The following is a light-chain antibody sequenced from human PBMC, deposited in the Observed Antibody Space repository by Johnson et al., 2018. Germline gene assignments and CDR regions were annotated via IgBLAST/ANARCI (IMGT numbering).Light chain of an antibody. Sequence: QSVLTQPPSVSAAPGQKVTISCSGSSSNIGNNYVSWYQQLPGTAPKLLIYENNKRPSGIPDRFSGPKSGTSATLGIPGLQTGDEAEYYCGTWDSSLSAGNVFGTGTKVTVL. V-gene: IGLV1-51*02. J-gene: IGLJ1*01. CDR1: SSNIGNNY. CDR2: ENN. CDR3: GTWDSSLSAGNV.